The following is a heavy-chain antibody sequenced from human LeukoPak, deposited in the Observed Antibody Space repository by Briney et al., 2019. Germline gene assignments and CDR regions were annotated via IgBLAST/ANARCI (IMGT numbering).Heavy chain of an antibody. Sequence: GGSLRLSCAASGFTFSSYAMHWVRQAPGKGLEWVAGISYDGSNKYYADSVKGRFTISRDNSRNTLYLQMNSLRAEDTAVYYCARESFSTTVVIGAYDAFDIWGQGTMVTVSS. CDR2: ISYDGSNK. CDR1: GFTFSSYA. CDR3: ARESFSTTVVIGAYDAFDI. J-gene: IGHJ3*02. V-gene: IGHV3-30*04. D-gene: IGHD4-23*01.